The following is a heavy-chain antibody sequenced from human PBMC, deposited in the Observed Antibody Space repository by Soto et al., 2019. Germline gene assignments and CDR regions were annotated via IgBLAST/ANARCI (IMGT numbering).Heavy chain of an antibody. Sequence: EVQLVQSGGGLVKPGGSLRLSCEASGFTFSDFAMNWVRQAPGKGLEWVSTISASGDYIYYPDSLKGRFTISRDNAKNSPPLQMDSLRVEDTAVYYYARRRRLAASRPVDLWGQGTLVTVSS. V-gene: IGHV3-21*02. CDR3: ARRRRLAASRPVDL. CDR1: GFTFSDFA. D-gene: IGHD6-25*01. J-gene: IGHJ5*02. CDR2: ISASGDYI.